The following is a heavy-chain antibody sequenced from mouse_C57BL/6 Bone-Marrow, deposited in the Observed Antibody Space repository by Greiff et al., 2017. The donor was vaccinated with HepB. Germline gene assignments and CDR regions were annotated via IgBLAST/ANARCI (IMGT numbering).Heavy chain of an antibody. D-gene: IGHD2-14*01. CDR2: ISSGGSYT. Sequence: EVMLVESGGDLVKPGGSLKLSCAASGFTFSSYGMSWVRQTPDKRLEWVATISSGGSYTYYPDSVKGRFTISRDNAKNTLYLQMSSLKSEDTAMYYCARRGYYRNFDVWGTGTTVTVSS. J-gene: IGHJ1*03. CDR3: ARRGYYRNFDV. CDR1: GFTFSSYG. V-gene: IGHV5-6*02.